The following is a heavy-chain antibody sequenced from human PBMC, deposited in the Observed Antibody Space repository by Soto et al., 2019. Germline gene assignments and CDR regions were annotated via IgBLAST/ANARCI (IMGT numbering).Heavy chain of an antibody. D-gene: IGHD3-9*01. V-gene: IGHV4-39*01. Sequence: SETLSLTCTVSGGSISSSSYYWGWIRQPPGKGLEWIGSIYYSGSTYYNPSLKSRVTISVDTSKNQFSLKLSSVTAADTAVYYCARKYAMYYDIGHFDYWGQGTLVTVSS. CDR1: GGSISSSSYY. CDR2: IYYSGST. J-gene: IGHJ4*02. CDR3: ARKYAMYYDIGHFDY.